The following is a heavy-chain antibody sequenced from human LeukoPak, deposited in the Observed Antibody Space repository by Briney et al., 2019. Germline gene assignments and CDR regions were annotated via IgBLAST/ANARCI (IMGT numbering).Heavy chain of an antibody. CDR1: GYSFPSYG. CDR3: ARIAVAVPTGIVGSYFNYMDV. J-gene: IGHJ6*03. CDR2: ISVYNGHT. Sequence: ASVKVSCKASGYSFPSYGITWVRQAPGQGLEWMGRISVYNGHTTYAQNFQGRVTMTTETSTSTAYLEVRSLRSDDTARYYCARIAVAVPTGIVGSYFNYMDVWGEGTTVTVSS. V-gene: IGHV1-18*01. D-gene: IGHD2-15*01.